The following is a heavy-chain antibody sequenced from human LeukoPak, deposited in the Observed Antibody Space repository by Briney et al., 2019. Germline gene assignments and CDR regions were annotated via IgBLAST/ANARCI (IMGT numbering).Heavy chain of an antibody. CDR2: ISAYNGNT. Sequence: ASVKVSCKAPGGTFSSYAISWVRQAPGQGLEWMGRISAYNGNTNYAQKLQGRVTMTTDTSTSTAYMELRSLRSDDTAVYYCARDSYSSSPYFQHWGQGTLVTVSS. D-gene: IGHD6-6*01. CDR3: ARDSYSSSPYFQH. J-gene: IGHJ1*01. CDR1: GGTFSSYA. V-gene: IGHV1-18*01.